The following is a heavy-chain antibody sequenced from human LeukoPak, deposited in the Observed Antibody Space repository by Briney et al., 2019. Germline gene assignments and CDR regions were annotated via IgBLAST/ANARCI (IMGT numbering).Heavy chain of an antibody. CDR2: IKSDGST. J-gene: IGHJ1*01. D-gene: IGHD3-22*01. Sequence: PGGSLRLSCAASGFTFSSYWMHWVRQAPGKGLVWVSRIKSDGSTNYADSVKGRFTTSRDNAKNTVSLQMNSLRAEDTGVYFCARAPSEIGGYYPEYFRHWGQGTLVTVSS. CDR1: GFTFSSYW. V-gene: IGHV3-74*01. CDR3: ARAPSEIGGYYPEYFRH.